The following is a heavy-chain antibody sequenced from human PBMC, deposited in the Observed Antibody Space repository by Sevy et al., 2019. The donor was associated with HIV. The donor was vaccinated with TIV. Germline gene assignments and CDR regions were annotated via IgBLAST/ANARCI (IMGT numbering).Heavy chain of an antibody. J-gene: IGHJ4*02. V-gene: IGHV3-23*01. CDR1: GFTFSSYA. D-gene: IGHD3-9*01. Sequence: GGSLRLSCAASGFTFSSYAMSWVRQAPGKGLEWVSAISGSGGSTYYADSVKGRFTISRDNSKNTLYLQMNSLRAEDTAVYYCAKKSGYDILTGYSHFDYWGQGTLVTVSS. CDR2: ISGSGGST. CDR3: AKKSGYDILTGYSHFDY.